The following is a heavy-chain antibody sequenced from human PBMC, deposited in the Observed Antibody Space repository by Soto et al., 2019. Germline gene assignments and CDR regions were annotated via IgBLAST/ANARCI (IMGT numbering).Heavy chain of an antibody. V-gene: IGHV3-23*01. D-gene: IGHD2-15*01. Sequence: GGSLRLSCGASGFSFSNYAMSWVRQAPGKGLEWVSGISGSGGNTYYADSVKGRFTISRDNAKNTLYLQMNSLRAEDTAVYYCARGLSDWVDFDYWGQGTLVTVSS. CDR3: ARGLSDWVDFDY. CDR1: GFSFSNYA. J-gene: IGHJ4*02. CDR2: ISGSGGNT.